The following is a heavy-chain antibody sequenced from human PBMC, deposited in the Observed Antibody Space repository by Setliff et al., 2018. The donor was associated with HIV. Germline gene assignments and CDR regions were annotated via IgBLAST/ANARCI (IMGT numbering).Heavy chain of an antibody. CDR2: IKSKTDGGTT. D-gene: IGHD2-21*02. CDR3: TRLPHIVVVTAIPYFDY. J-gene: IGHJ4*02. CDR1: GFTFSYAW. V-gene: IGHV3-15*01. Sequence: PGGSLRLSCAASGFTFSYAWMSWVRQAPGKGLEWVGRIKSKTDGGTTDYAAPVKGRFTISRDDSKSIADLQMNSLKTEDTAVYYCTRLPHIVVVTAIPYFDYWGQGTLVTVSS.